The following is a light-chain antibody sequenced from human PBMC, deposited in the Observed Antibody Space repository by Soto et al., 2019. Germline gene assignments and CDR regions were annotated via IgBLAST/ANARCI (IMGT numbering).Light chain of an antibody. V-gene: IGKV1-39*01. J-gene: IGKJ2*01. CDR3: QQSYSTPYT. CDR1: QSISSY. Sequence: DSQMTQSPSSLSASVGDRVTITCRASQSISSYLNWYQQKPGKAPKLLIYAASSLQSGVPSRFSGSGSGTDVTLTISSLQPEDCATYYCQQSYSTPYTFGQGTKLEIK. CDR2: AAS.